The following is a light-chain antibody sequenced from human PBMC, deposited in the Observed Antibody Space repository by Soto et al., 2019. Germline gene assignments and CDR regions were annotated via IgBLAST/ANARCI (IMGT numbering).Light chain of an antibody. Sequence: DVQMTQSPSTLSASIGDTVTITCRASQTIVTWLAWYQQKPGRPPKLLIYMASILESGVPSRFSGRGSGTEFTLPIGGLQPDDLGTYYCQQYNSYPKTFGEGTKLDI. CDR3: QQYNSYPKT. J-gene: IGKJ2*01. V-gene: IGKV1-5*03. CDR2: MAS. CDR1: QTIVTW.